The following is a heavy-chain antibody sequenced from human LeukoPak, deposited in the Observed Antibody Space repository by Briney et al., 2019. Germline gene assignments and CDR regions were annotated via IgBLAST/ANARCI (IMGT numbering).Heavy chain of an antibody. J-gene: IGHJ3*02. CDR2: ITPFNGNT. D-gene: IGHD5-12*01. CDR1: GYTFTYRY. Sequence: GASVKVSCKASGYTFTYRYLHWVRQAPGQALEWMGWITPFNGNTNYAQQFQDRVTITRDRSRNTVYMELNSLRFEDTAMYYCARSPFSGDDDAFDIWGQGTMVTVSS. V-gene: IGHV1-45*02. CDR3: ARSPFSGDDDAFDI.